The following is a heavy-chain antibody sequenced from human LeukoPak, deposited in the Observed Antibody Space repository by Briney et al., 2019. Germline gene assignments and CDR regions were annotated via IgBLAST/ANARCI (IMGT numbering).Heavy chain of an antibody. CDR1: GYSISSGYY. CDR2: IYHSGST. D-gene: IGHD5-18*01. J-gene: IGHJ6*03. Sequence: SETLSLTCAVSGYSISSGYYWGWIRQPPGKGLEWIGSIYHSGSTYNNPSLKSRVTISADTSKNQFSLKLSSVTAADTAVYYCARDSGPGGLWDYYMDVWGKGTTVAVSS. V-gene: IGHV4-38-2*02. CDR3: ARDSGPGGLWDYYMDV.